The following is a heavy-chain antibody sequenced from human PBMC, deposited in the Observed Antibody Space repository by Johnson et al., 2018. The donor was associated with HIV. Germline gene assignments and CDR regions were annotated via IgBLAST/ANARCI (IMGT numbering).Heavy chain of an antibody. CDR3: ARVATFGVVISDGFDI. CDR2: ISYDGSNK. CDR1: GFTFSTYA. V-gene: IGHV3-30*03. J-gene: IGHJ3*02. D-gene: IGHD3-3*01. Sequence: QVQLVESGGGVVQPGRSLRLSCAASGFTFSTYAMHWVRQAPGKGLEWVALISYDGSNKYYVDSVKGRFTISRDNSKNTLYLQMNSLRSEDTAVYYCARVATFGVVISDGFDIWGQGTMVTVSS.